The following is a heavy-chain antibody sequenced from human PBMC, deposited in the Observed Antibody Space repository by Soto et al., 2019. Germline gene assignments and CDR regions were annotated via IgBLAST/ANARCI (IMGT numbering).Heavy chain of an antibody. V-gene: IGHV4-34*01. CDR1: GGSFSGYY. CDR2: INHSGST. Sequence: SETLSLTCAVYGGSFSGYYWSWIRQPPGKGLEWIGEINHSGSTNYNPSLKSRVTVSVDTSKNQFSLKLSSVTAADTAVYYCARIGYYYYYMDVWGKGTTVTVSS. J-gene: IGHJ6*03. CDR3: ARIGYYYYYMDV.